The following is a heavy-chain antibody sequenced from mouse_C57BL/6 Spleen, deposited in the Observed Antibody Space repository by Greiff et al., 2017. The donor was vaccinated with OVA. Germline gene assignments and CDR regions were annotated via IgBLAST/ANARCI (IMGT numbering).Heavy chain of an antibody. Sequence: EVKLQESGPGLVKPSQSLSLTCSVTGYSITSGYYWNWIRQFPGNKLEWMGYISYDGSNNYNPSLKNRISITRDTSKNQFFLKLNSVTTEDTATYYCARTSSNPAWFAYWGQGTLVTVSA. D-gene: IGHD2-5*01. CDR3: ARTSSNPAWFAY. J-gene: IGHJ3*01. CDR2: ISYDGSN. CDR1: GYSITSGYY. V-gene: IGHV3-6*01.